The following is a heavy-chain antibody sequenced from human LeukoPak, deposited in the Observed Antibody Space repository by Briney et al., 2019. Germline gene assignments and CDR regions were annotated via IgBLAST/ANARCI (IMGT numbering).Heavy chain of an antibody. CDR3: ARGATIWSYYYGSGTTGRYFDY. D-gene: IGHD3-10*01. J-gene: IGHJ4*02. V-gene: IGHV4-30-4*01. CDR2: IYYSGCT. CDR1: GGSLSSGDYY. Sequence: SQTLSLTCTVSGGSLSSGDYYWSWLRQPPGTGLEWIGYIYYSGCTYYNPSLKSRVTISLDTSKNQFSLKLSSVTAADTAVYYCARGATIWSYYYGSGTTGRYFDYWGQGTLVTVSS.